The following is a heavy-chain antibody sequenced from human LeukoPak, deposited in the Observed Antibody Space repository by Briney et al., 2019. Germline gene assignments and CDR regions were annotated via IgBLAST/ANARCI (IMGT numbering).Heavy chain of an antibody. D-gene: IGHD3-10*01. CDR3: ARGLWFGEAGFDY. CDR2: IIPIFGTA. Sequence: SVKVSCKASGGTFSSYAISWVRQAPGQGLEWMGGIIPIFGTANYAQKFQGRVTMTRDTSTSTVYMELSSLRSEDTAVYYCARGLWFGEAGFDYWGQGTLVTVSS. CDR1: GGTFSSYA. V-gene: IGHV1-69*05. J-gene: IGHJ4*02.